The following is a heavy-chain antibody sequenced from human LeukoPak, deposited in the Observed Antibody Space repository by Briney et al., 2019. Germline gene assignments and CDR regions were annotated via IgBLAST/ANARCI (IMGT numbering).Heavy chain of an antibody. CDR1: GFTFSSYS. CDR3: ARSYYYDSSGYPLYYYYYYMDV. CDR2: ISSSSSYI. V-gene: IGHV3-21*01. Sequence: GGSLRLSCAAAGFTFSSYSMNWVRQAPGKGLEWVSSISSSSSYIYYADSVKGRLPISRDNAKNSLYLKMNSLRAEDTAVYYCARSYYYDSSGYPLYYYYYYMDVWGKGTTVTVSS. J-gene: IGHJ6*03. D-gene: IGHD3-22*01.